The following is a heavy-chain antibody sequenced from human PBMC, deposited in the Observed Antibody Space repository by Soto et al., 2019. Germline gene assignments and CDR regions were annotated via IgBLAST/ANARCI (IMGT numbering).Heavy chain of an antibody. Sequence: SETLSLTCTVSGGSITSTSYYWGWIRQPPGKGLEWIGYIYYGGSTYYNPSLQSRVTMSVDRSRNQFSLKLNSVTAADTAVYYCARVRREYDNSGPVDYWVQGTLVTVSS. CDR2: IYYGGST. D-gene: IGHD3-22*01. V-gene: IGHV4-39*07. CDR3: ARVRREYDNSGPVDY. CDR1: GGSITSTSYY. J-gene: IGHJ4*02.